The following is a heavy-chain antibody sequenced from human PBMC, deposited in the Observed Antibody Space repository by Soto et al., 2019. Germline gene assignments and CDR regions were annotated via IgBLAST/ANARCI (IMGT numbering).Heavy chain of an antibody. D-gene: IGHD5-18*01. CDR1: GGTFSSYA. CDR3: ATRDVDTATDFDY. CDR2: IIPIFGTA. J-gene: IGHJ4*02. V-gene: IGHV1-69*01. Sequence: QVQLVQSGAEVQKPGSSVKVSCKASGGTFSSYAISWVRQAPGQGLEWMGGIIPIFGTANYAQKCQGRVTITADESTSTAYMELSSLRSEDTAVYYCATRDVDTATDFDYWGQGTLVTVSS.